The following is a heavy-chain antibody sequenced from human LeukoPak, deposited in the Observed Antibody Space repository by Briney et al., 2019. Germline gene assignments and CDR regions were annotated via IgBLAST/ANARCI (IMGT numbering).Heavy chain of an antibody. CDR2: IFDGKTI. J-gene: IGHJ4*02. V-gene: IGHV4-34*12. D-gene: IGHD4-23*01. CDR1: GESLNYYY. CDR3: ASGAWAARLNS. Sequence: SETLSLTCAVYGESLNYYYWSWIRRSPGKGLEWIGDIFDGKTINYNPSLKSRVTISAATSSQQFSLNLKSVTAADTAVYFCASGAWAARLNSWAQGALVIVSS.